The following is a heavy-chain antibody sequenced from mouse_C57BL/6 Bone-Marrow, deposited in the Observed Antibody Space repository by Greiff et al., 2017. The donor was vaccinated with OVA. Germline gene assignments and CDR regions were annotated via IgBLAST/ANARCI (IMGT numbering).Heavy chain of an antibody. CDR2: IHPNSGST. V-gene: IGHV1-64*01. D-gene: IGHD1-1*01. CDR3: ARFNFFPITTVAYWYFDV. CDR1: GYTFTSYW. Sequence: VQLQQPGAELVKPGASVKLSCKASGYTFTSYWMHWVKQRPGQGLEWIGMIHPNSGSTNYNEKFKRKATLTVDKSSSTAYMQLSSLTSEDSAVYYCARFNFFPITTVAYWYFDVWGTGTTVTVSS. J-gene: IGHJ1*03.